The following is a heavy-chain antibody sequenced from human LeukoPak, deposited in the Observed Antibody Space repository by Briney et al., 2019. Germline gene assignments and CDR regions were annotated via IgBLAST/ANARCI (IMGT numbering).Heavy chain of an antibody. CDR2: ISAYNGST. CDR1: GYTFTSYG. V-gene: IGHV1-18*01. J-gene: IGHJ5*02. D-gene: IGHD3-22*01. CDR3: ARDGRHRYYYDRSGNYGSWFDP. Sequence: ASVKVSCKASGYTFTSYGISWVRQAPGQGLEWMGWISAYNGSTNYAQKLQGRVTMTTDTSTSTAYMELRSLRSDDTAVYYCARDGRHRYYYDRSGNYGSWFDPWGQGTLVTVSS.